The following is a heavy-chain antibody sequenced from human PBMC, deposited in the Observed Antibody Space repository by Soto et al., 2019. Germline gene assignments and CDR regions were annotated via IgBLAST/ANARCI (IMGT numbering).Heavy chain of an antibody. CDR2: INSSSSYI. V-gene: IGHV3-21*01. CDR3: ARYDSSGYYWPYYYYGMDV. Sequence: EVQLVESGGGLVKPGGSLRLSCAASGFTFSTYSMNWVRQAPGKGLEWVSSINSSSSYIYYADSVTGRFTISRDNAKNSLYLQMNSLRAEDTAVYYCARYDSSGYYWPYYYYGMDVWGQGTTVTVSS. D-gene: IGHD3-22*01. CDR1: GFTFSTYS. J-gene: IGHJ6*01.